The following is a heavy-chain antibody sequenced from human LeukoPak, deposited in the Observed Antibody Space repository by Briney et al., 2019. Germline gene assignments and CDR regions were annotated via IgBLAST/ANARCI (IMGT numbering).Heavy chain of an antibody. D-gene: IGHD3-10*01. J-gene: IGHJ3*02. V-gene: IGHV4-4*07. CDR1: GGFISSYF. Sequence: PSETLSLTCPVSGGFISSYFWSWIRQPACKGLAWIGRIYNRGSTNYNPSLKSRVTMSVDTSKNQFSLKLSSVTAADTAVYYCARDRGNPADAFYICGQGTMVTVSS. CDR3: ARDRGNPADAFYI. CDR2: IYNRGST.